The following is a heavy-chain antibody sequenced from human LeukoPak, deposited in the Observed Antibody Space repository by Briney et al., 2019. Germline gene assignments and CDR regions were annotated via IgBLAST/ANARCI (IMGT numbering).Heavy chain of an antibody. J-gene: IGHJ4*02. CDR3: ARHSRYCSGGSCYFGY. CDR2: IYYSGST. V-gene: IGHV4-39*01. D-gene: IGHD2-15*01. CDR1: GGSISSSSYY. Sequence: PSETLSLTCTVSGGSISSSSYYWGWIRQPPGKGLEWIGSIYYSGSTYYNPALKSRVTISVDTSKNQFSLKLSSVTAADTAVYYCARHSRYCSGGSCYFGYWGQGTLVTVSS.